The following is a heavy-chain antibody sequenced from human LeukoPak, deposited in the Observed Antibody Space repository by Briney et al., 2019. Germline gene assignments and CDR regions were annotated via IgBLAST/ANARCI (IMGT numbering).Heavy chain of an antibody. J-gene: IGHJ3*02. CDR2: IVPIFGTA. Sequence: SVKVSCKASGGTFSSYAISWVRQAPGQGLEWMGGIVPIFGTANYAQKFQGRVTITTDESTSTAYMELSSLRSEDTAVYYCARGSKDIVVVPAAIRLYAFDIWGQGTMVTVSS. V-gene: IGHV1-69*05. D-gene: IGHD2-2*02. CDR3: ARGSKDIVVVPAAIRLYAFDI. CDR1: GGTFSSYA.